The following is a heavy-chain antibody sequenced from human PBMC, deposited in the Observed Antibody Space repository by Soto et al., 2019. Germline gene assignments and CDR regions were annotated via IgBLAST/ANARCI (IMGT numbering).Heavy chain of an antibody. V-gene: IGHV4-38-2*02. D-gene: IGHD6-19*01. Sequence: SETLSLTCTVSGYSISSGSYWGWIRQPPGKGPEWIASIYHGGTTFYNPSLKSRVTVSVDKSNNQFSLRLRSVTAADTAVYYCAKPPVMVVAGSTFDYWGHGTLVTVSS. CDR1: GYSISSGSY. J-gene: IGHJ4*01. CDR3: AKPPVMVVAGSTFDY. CDR2: IYHGGTT.